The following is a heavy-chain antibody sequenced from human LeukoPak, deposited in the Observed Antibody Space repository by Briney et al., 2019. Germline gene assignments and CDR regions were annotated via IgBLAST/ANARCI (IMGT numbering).Heavy chain of an antibody. D-gene: IGHD6-13*01. CDR1: GGSISSSSYY. Sequence: SETLSLTCTVSGGSISSSSYYWGWIRQPPGKGLEWIGSIYYSGSTYYNPSLKSRVTISVDTSKNQFSLKLSSVTAADTAVYYCARVDSINWYDSRSYFDYWGQGTLVTVSS. J-gene: IGHJ4*02. CDR3: ARVDSINWYDSRSYFDY. CDR2: IYYSGST. V-gene: IGHV4-39*07.